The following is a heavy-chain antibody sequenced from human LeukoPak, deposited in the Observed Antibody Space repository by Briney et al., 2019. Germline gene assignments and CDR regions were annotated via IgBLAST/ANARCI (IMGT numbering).Heavy chain of an antibody. CDR3: ASVFIYSSSSYYFDY. Sequence: ASVKVSCKASGYTFTSYYMHWVRQAPRQGLEWMGIINPNSGGTNYAQKFQGRVTMTRDTSISTAYMELSRLRSDDTAVYYCASVFIYSSSSYYFDYWGQGTLVTVSS. D-gene: IGHD6-6*01. CDR1: GYTFTSYY. V-gene: IGHV1-2*02. J-gene: IGHJ4*02. CDR2: INPNSGGT.